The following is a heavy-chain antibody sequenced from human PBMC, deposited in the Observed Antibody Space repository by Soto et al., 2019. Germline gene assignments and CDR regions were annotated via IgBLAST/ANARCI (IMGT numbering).Heavy chain of an antibody. V-gene: IGHV1-8*01. J-gene: IGHJ6*02. Sequence: QVQLVQSGAEVKKPGASVKVSCKASGYTFTSYDINWVRQATGQGLEWMGWMNPNSGNTGYAQKFQGRVTMTRNTSISTGYMELSSLRSEDTAVYYCARGPRNDFYCISTSCYYYYGMDVWGQGTTVTVSS. CDR2: MNPNSGNT. CDR1: GYTFTSYD. D-gene: IGHD2-2*01. CDR3: ARGPRNDFYCISTSCYYYYGMDV.